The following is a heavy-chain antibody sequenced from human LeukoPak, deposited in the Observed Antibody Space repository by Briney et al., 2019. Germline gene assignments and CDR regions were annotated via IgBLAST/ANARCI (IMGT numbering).Heavy chain of an antibody. CDR2: IYYSGST. J-gene: IGHJ3*02. Sequence: SETLSLTCTVSGGSISSYYWSWLRQPPGKGLEWIGYIYYSGSTNYNPSLKSRVTISADTSEKQFSLKLSSVTAADTAVYYCARAYGDSNDAFDIWGQGTMVTVSS. CDR1: GGSISSYY. V-gene: IGHV4-59*08. CDR3: ARAYGDSNDAFDI. D-gene: IGHD4-17*01.